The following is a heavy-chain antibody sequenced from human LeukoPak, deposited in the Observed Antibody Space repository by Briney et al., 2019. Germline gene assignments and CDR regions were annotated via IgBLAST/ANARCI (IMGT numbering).Heavy chain of an antibody. D-gene: IGHD3-22*01. Sequence: GGSLRLSCAASGFAFSSYAMHWVRQAPGKGLEWVAVISYDGSNKYYADSVKGRFTISGDNSKNTLYLQMNSLRAEDTAVYYCARDPMYYYDSSGYYCDYWGQGTLVTVSS. J-gene: IGHJ4*02. V-gene: IGHV3-30-3*01. CDR1: GFAFSSYA. CDR3: ARDPMYYYDSSGYYCDY. CDR2: ISYDGSNK.